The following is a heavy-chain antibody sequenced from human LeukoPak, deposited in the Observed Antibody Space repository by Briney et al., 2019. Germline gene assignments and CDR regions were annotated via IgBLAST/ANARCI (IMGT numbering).Heavy chain of an antibody. D-gene: IGHD3-10*01. J-gene: IGHJ4*02. Sequence: SETLSLTCTVSGGSISSYYWSWIRQPPGKGLEWIGYIYYSGSTNYNPSLKSRVTISVDTSKNQFSLKLSSVTAADRAVYYCARARSDYGSGSGFDYWGQGTLVTVSS. CDR1: GGSISSYY. CDR2: IYYSGST. V-gene: IGHV4-59*01. CDR3: ARARSDYGSGSGFDY.